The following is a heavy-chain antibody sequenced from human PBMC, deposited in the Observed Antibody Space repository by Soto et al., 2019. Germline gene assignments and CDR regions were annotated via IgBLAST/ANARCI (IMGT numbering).Heavy chain of an antibody. J-gene: IGHJ6*02. D-gene: IGHD6-25*01. CDR3: ARDRLDPYYYYGMDV. Sequence: SETLSLTCTVSGGSISSGGYYWSWIRQHPGKGLEWIGYIYYSGGTYYNPSLKSRVTISVDTSKNQFSLKLSSVTAADTAVYYCARDRLDPYYYYGMDVWGQGTTVTVSS. CDR2: IYYSGGT. V-gene: IGHV4-31*03. CDR1: GGSISSGGYY.